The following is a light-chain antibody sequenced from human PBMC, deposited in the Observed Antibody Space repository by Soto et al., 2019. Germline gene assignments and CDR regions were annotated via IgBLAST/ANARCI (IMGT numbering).Light chain of an antibody. CDR2: DVS. V-gene: IGLV2-14*03. J-gene: IGLJ2*01. CDR3: ASYASSNTVL. CDR1: SSDIGCYNY. Sequence: QSALTQPASVSGSPGQSITISCTGTSSDIGCYNYVSWYQQHPGKAPKLMIYDVSDRPSGVSNRFSGSKSGNTASLTSSGLQAEDEADYYCASYASSNTVLFGGGTKLTVL.